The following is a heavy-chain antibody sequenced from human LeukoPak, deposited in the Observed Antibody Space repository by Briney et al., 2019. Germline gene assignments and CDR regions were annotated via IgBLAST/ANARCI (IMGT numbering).Heavy chain of an antibody. CDR2: ISGGGVST. CDR1: GFTFSSYG. Sequence: PGGALRLSCAASGFTFSSYGMSWVRQAPGKGLEWVSGISGGGVSTYYANSVKGRFTISRDNSKNTLYLQMNSLRAEDTAVYYCASRVGWLGPPIDNWGQGTLVTVSS. D-gene: IGHD6-19*01. CDR3: ASRVGWLGPPIDN. V-gene: IGHV3-23*01. J-gene: IGHJ4*02.